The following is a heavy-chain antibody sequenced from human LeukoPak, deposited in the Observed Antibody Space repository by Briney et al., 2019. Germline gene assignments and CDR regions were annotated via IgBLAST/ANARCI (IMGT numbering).Heavy chain of an antibody. V-gene: IGHV4-61*02. CDR2: IYTSGST. CDR1: GGSISSGSYY. CDR3: ARDGDSSGYLDY. Sequence: PSQTLSLTCTVSGGSISSGSYYWSWIRQPAGKGLEWIGRIYTSGSTNYNPSLKSRVTISVDTSKNQFSLKLSSVTAADTAVYYCARDGDSSGYLDYWCQGTLVTVSS. D-gene: IGHD3-22*01. J-gene: IGHJ4*02.